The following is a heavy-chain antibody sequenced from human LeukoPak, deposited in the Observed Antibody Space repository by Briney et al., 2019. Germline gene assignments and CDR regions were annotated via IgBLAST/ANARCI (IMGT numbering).Heavy chain of an antibody. D-gene: IGHD2-8*01. Sequence: GGSLRLSCAASGFKFDDYAMSWVRQAPGKGLEWVSGISCNGGSTGYADSVKGRFTISRDNSKNSVFLEVNSLRADDTAVYYCAREVIYCVNGVRHLDYWGQGTQVTVSS. CDR2: ISCNGGST. CDR1: GFKFDDYA. J-gene: IGHJ4*02. V-gene: IGHV3-20*04. CDR3: AREVIYCVNGVRHLDY.